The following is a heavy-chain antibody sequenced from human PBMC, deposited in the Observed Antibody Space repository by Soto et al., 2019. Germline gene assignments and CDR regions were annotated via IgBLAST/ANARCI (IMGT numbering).Heavy chain of an antibody. CDR2: INPSSGGA. CDR1: GYPLTAKY. J-gene: IGHJ5*02. D-gene: IGHD6-13*01. CDR3: AKGGSSWTEWFDP. Sequence: ASVKVSCKASGYPLTAKYLHWVRQAPGQGLEWMGWINPSSGGAKEAQKFRGRVTMTRDTSISAAYMELSRLTPDDTAVHYCAKGGSSWTEWFDPWGQGTLVTVSS. V-gene: IGHV1-2*02.